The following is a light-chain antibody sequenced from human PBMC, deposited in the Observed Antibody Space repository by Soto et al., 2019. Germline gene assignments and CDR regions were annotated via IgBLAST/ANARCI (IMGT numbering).Light chain of an antibody. CDR1: GSDVGSYDL. V-gene: IGLV2-23*01. J-gene: IGLJ3*02. Sequence: QSVLTQPASVSGAPGQSITISCTGTGSDVGSYDLVSWYQHHPGNAPKLMISEGNKRPSGVSNRFSGSKSGNTASLTVSGHPAEDAAYYYCSSYAGSSTWVFGGGTKLTV. CDR2: EGN. CDR3: SSYAGSSTWV.